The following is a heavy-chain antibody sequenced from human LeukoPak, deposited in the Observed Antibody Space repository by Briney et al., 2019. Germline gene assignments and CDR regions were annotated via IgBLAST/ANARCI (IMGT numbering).Heavy chain of an antibody. V-gene: IGHV3-23*01. J-gene: IGHJ4*02. CDR1: GFTFSSYG. D-gene: IGHD3-22*01. CDR3: ARDSNYYDSSPQPDY. Sequence: GGSLRLSCAASGFTFSSYGMSWVRQAPGKGLEWVSAISGSGGSTYYADSVKGRFTISRDNSKNTLYLQMNSLRAEDTAVYYCARDSNYYDSSPQPDYWGQGTLVTVSS. CDR2: ISGSGGST.